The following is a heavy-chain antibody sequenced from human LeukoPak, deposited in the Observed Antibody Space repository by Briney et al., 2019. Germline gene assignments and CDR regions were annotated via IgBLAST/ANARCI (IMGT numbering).Heavy chain of an antibody. CDR2: VDHEDGET. J-gene: IGHJ4*02. CDR1: GYTLTELS. CDR3: ARETVVTPYFDY. D-gene: IGHD4-23*01. Sequence: GASVKVSCKVSGYTLTELSIHWVRQAPGKGLEWMGGVDHEDGETIYAQKFQGRVTMTEDTSTDIAYMELSSLRSEDTAVYYCARETVVTPYFDYWGQGTLDTVSS. V-gene: IGHV1-24*01.